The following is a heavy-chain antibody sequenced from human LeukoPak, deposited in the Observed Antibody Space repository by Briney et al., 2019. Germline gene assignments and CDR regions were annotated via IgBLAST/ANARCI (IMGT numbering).Heavy chain of an antibody. Sequence: PGGSLRLSCAASGFTFSSYAMSWVRQGPGKGLEWVSATPGSGGSTYCADSVKGRFTISRDNSKNTLYLQMNSLRAEDTAVYYCAKRYLGASGSYNFDYWGQGTLVTVSS. J-gene: IGHJ4*02. D-gene: IGHD1-26*01. CDR3: AKRYLGASGSYNFDY. CDR2: TPGSGGST. CDR1: GFTFSSYA. V-gene: IGHV3-23*01.